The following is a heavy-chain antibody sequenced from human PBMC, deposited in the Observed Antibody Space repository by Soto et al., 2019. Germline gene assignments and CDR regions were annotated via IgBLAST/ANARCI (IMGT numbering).Heavy chain of an antibody. CDR2: MHRGGTT. CDR3: ARVNTTLVDHFDC. J-gene: IGHJ4*02. D-gene: IGHD5-18*01. CDR1: GFSVSATS. Sequence: GGSLRLSCVVSGFSVSATSIFWVRQATGKGLEWVSLMHRGGTTDNADSAKGRFTTSRDKSKNTLYLHMNGLRVEDTAVYYCARVNTTLVDHFDCWGPG. V-gene: IGHV3-53*01.